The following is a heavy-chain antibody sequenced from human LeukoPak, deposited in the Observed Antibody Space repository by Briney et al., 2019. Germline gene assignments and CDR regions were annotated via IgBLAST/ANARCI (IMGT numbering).Heavy chain of an antibody. J-gene: IGHJ6*03. CDR1: GGSISSSSYY. CDR2: IYYSGST. Sequence: SETLSLTCTVSGGSISSSSYYWGWIRQPPGKGLEWIGSIYYSGSTYYNPSLKSRVTMSVDTSKNQFSLKLSSVTAADTAVYYCARAGITMVRGVIIQRSDYYYYMDVWGKGTTVTVSS. V-gene: IGHV4-39*07. D-gene: IGHD3-10*01. CDR3: ARAGITMVRGVIIQRSDYYYYMDV.